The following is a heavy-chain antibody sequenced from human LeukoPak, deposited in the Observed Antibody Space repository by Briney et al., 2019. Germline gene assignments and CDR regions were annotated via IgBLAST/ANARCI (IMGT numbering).Heavy chain of an antibody. Sequence: GGSLRLSCAASGFTFSSYGMHWVRQAPAKGLEWVAFIRYTGSDKYYADSVKGRFTISRDNSKNTLYLQMNSLRAEDTAVYYCARKVLNYFDYWGQGTLVTVSS. J-gene: IGHJ4*02. CDR1: GFTFSSYG. CDR2: IRYTGSDK. CDR3: ARKVLNYFDY. V-gene: IGHV3-30*02.